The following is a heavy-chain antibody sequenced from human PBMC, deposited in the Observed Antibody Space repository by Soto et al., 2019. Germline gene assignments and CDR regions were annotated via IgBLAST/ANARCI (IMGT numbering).Heavy chain of an antibody. D-gene: IGHD3-10*01. Sequence: GGSLRLSCAASGFTFSSYSMNWVRQAPGKGLEWVSSISSSSSYIYYADSVKGRFTISRDNAKNSLYLQMNSLRAEDTAVYYCARFGELLLTNDYWGQGTLVTVSS. J-gene: IGHJ4*02. CDR1: GFTFSSYS. V-gene: IGHV3-21*01. CDR2: ISSSSSYI. CDR3: ARFGELLLTNDY.